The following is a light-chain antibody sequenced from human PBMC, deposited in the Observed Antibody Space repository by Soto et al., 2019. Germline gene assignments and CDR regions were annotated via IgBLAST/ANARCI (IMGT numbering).Light chain of an antibody. V-gene: IGLV2-14*01. CDR2: EVS. CDR1: NSDVGGYKY. Sequence: QSALTQPASVSGSPGQSITISCTGTNSDVGGYKYVSWYQQQPGKAPKVMIYEVSNRPSGVSNRFSGSKSGNTASLTISGLQAEDEADYYCHSYTRSSTYVFGTGTKLTVL. CDR3: HSYTRSSTYV. J-gene: IGLJ1*01.